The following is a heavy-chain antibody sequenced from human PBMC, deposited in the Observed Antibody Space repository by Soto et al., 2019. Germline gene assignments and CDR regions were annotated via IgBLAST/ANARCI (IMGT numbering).Heavy chain of an antibody. CDR2: IYYSGST. V-gene: IGHV4-61*01. Sequence: SETLSLTCTVSGGSVSSGSYYWSWIRQPPGKGLEWIGYIYYSGSTNYNPSLKSRVTISVDTSKNQFSLKLSSVTAADTAVYYCARGLSHYYDFWSGYYTLNWFDPWGQGTLVTVS. J-gene: IGHJ5*02. D-gene: IGHD3-3*01. CDR3: ARGLSHYYDFWSGYYTLNWFDP. CDR1: GGSVSSGSYY.